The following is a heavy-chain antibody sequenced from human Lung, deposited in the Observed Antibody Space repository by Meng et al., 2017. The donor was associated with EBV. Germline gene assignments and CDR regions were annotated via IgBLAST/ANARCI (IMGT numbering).Heavy chain of an antibody. CDR2: IKSKTDGGTT. J-gene: IGHJ4*02. CDR1: GLTCRNAW. D-gene: IGHD4-23*01. CDR3: TRWSYGGTAY. V-gene: IGHV3-15*01. Sequence: EVQLVGAGGGLKKPGGFLRLSWAASGLTCRNAWMSWVRQAPGKGLEWVGRIKSKTDGGTTDYAAPVKGRFTISRDDSKNTLYLQMNSLKTEDTAVYYCTRWSYGGTAYWGQGTLVTVSS.